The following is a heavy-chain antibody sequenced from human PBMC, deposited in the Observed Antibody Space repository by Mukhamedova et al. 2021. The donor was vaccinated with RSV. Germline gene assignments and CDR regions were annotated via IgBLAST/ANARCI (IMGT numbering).Heavy chain of an antibody. CDR3: AGELQLQFDY. CDR2: INYSGST. J-gene: IGHJ4*02. Sequence: GSINYSGSTYYNPSLKSRVTISVDTSKNQFSLTLSSVTAADTAAYYCAGELQLQFDYCGQGTLVTAPS. D-gene: IGHD4-23*01. V-gene: IGHV4-39*02.